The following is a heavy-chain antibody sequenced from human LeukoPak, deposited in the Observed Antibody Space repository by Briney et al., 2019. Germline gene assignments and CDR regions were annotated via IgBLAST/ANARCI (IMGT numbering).Heavy chain of an antibody. V-gene: IGHV1-8*01. Sequence: ASVKVSCKASGYTFTSYDINWARQATGQGLEWMGWMNPKSANTGYAQKFQGRVTMTRNTSINTAYMELSSLTSEDTAVYYCARGRPSTSGWYKGDYWGQGTLVTVSS. CDR1: GYTFTSYD. CDR2: MNPKSANT. CDR3: ARGRPSTSGWYKGDY. D-gene: IGHD6-19*01. J-gene: IGHJ4*02.